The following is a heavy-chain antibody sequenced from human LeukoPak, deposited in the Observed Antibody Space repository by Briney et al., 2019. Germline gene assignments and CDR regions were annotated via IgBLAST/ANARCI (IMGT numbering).Heavy chain of an antibody. CDR1: GGSISSSNR. CDR2: IYHSGST. V-gene: IGHV4-4*02. CDR3: ARANYDILTGYYYFDY. J-gene: IGHJ4*02. Sequence: SETLSLTCAVSGGSISSSNRWSWVRQPPGKGLEWIGEIYHSGSTNYNPSLKSRVTISVDTSKNQFSLKLSSVTAADTAVYYCARANYDILTGYYYFDYWGQGTLVTVSS. D-gene: IGHD3-9*01.